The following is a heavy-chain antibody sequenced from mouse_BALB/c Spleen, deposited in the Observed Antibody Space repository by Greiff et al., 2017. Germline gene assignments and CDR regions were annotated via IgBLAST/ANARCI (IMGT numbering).Heavy chain of an antibody. D-gene: IGHD1-1*01. Sequence: EVQLQESGPGLVKPSQSLSLTCTVTGYSITSDYAWNWIRQFPGNKLEWMGYISYSGSTSYNPSLKSRISITRDTSKNQFFLQLNSVTTEDTATYYCAREATVVATFYWYFDVWGAGTTVTVSS. V-gene: IGHV3-2*02. CDR2: ISYSGST. CDR3: AREATVVATFYWYFDV. CDR1: GYSITSDYA. J-gene: IGHJ1*01.